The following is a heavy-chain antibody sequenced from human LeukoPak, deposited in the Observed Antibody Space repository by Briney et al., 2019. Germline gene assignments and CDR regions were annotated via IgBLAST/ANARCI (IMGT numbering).Heavy chain of an antibody. Sequence: GGSLRLSCAASGFTFSSYSMTWVRQAPGKGLEWVSYISSSSGIIYYADSVKGRFTISRDNAKNSLYLQMNSLRAEDTAVYYCASKSRRIFDYWGQGTLVTVSS. CDR2: ISSSSGII. J-gene: IGHJ4*02. CDR1: GFTFSSYS. D-gene: IGHD2-15*01. CDR3: ASKSRRIFDY. V-gene: IGHV3-48*04.